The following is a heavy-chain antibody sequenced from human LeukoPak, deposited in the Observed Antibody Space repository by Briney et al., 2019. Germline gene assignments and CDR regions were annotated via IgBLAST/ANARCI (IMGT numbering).Heavy chain of an antibody. Sequence: GGSLRLSCAASGFTFSSDSMNWVRQAPGKGLEWVSSISSSSSYINYADSVKGRFTISRDNAKNSLYLQMNSLRAEDTAVYYCARAPGIYDFWSGYYSVHYYYYMDVWGKGTTVTVSS. CDR1: GFTFSSDS. J-gene: IGHJ6*03. V-gene: IGHV3-21*01. CDR3: ARAPGIYDFWSGYYSVHYYYYMDV. D-gene: IGHD3-3*01. CDR2: ISSSSSYI.